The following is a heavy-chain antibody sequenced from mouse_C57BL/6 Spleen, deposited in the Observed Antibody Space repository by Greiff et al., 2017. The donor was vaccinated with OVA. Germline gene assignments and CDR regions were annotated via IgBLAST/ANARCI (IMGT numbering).Heavy chain of an antibody. D-gene: IGHD3-2*02. V-gene: IGHV1-52*01. CDR1: GYTFTSYW. J-gene: IGHJ3*01. CDR2: IDPSASET. CDR3: AMDSSGSAGLAY. Sequence: QVQLQQPGAELVRPGSSVKLSCKASGYTFTSYWMPWVKQRPIQGLEWIGHIDPSASETHYHQKFKDKATVTVDKSSSTAYMQLSRLTSEDSAVDYGAMDSSGSAGLAYWGQGTLVTVSA.